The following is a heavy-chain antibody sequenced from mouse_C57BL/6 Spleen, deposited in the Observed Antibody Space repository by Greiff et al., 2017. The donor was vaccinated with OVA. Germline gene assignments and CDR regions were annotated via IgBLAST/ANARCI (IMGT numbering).Heavy chain of an antibody. Sequence: EVKLVESGGGLVQPGGSLSLSCAASGFTFTDYYMSWVRQPPGKALEWLGFIRNKANGYTTEYSASVKGRFTISRDNSQSILYLQMNALRAEDSATYYCARYNGGNWNYFDYWGQGTTLTVSS. CDR3: ARYNGGNWNYFDY. V-gene: IGHV7-3*01. CDR1: GFTFTDYY. J-gene: IGHJ2*01. CDR2: IRNKANGYTT. D-gene: IGHD4-1*01.